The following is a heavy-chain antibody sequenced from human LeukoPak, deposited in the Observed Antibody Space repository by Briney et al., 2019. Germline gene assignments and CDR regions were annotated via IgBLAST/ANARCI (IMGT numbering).Heavy chain of an antibody. J-gene: IGHJ4*02. CDR2: ISWNSGSI. Sequence: GGSLRLSCAASGFTFDDYAMHWVRQAPGKGLEWVSGISWNSGSIGYADSVKGRFTISRDNAKNSLYLQMNSLRAEDTALYYCAKDIGYGGYDHIDYWGQGTLVTVSS. V-gene: IGHV3-9*01. D-gene: IGHD5-12*01. CDR1: GFTFDDYA. CDR3: AKDIGYGGYDHIDY.